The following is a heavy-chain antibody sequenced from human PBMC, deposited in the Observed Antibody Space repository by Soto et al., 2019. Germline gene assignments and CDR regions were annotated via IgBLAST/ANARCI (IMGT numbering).Heavy chain of an antibody. CDR2: IIPIFGTA. Sequence: QVQLVQSGAEVKKPGASVKVSCKASGYTFTSYDINWVRQATGQGLEWMGWIIPIFGTANYAQKFQGRVTITADESTSTAYMELSSLRSEDTAVYYCARAEGYSYGYYYGMDVWGQGTTVTVSS. CDR3: ARAEGYSYGYYYGMDV. J-gene: IGHJ6*02. D-gene: IGHD5-18*01. V-gene: IGHV1-69*01. CDR1: GYTFTSYD.